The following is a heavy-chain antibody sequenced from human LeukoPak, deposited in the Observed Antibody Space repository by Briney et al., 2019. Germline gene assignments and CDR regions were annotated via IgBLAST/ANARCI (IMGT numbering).Heavy chain of an antibody. J-gene: IGHJ4*02. V-gene: IGHV3-30*02. CDR1: GFTFSSYG. CDR3: AKDRHKSMIVVVITIDY. CDR2: IRYDGSNK. D-gene: IGHD3-22*01. Sequence: TGGSLRLSCAASGFTFSSYGMHWVRQAPGKGLEWVAFIRYDGSNKYYADSVKGRFTISRDNSKNTLYLQMNSLRAEDTAVYYCAKDRHKSMIVVVITIDYWGQGTLVTVSS.